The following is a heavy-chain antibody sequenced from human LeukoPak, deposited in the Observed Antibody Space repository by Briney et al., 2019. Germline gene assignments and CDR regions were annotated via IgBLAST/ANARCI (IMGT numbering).Heavy chain of an antibody. D-gene: IGHD6-19*01. Sequence: PSGTLSLTCAVSGGSISSSNWWSWVLQPPGMGLEWIGEIYHSGSTNYNPSLKSRVTISVDKSKNQFSLKLSSVTAADTAVYYCARVLRSSGWSYYFDYWGQGTLVTVSS. CDR2: IYHSGST. V-gene: IGHV4-4*02. J-gene: IGHJ4*02. CDR3: ARVLRSSGWSYYFDY. CDR1: GGSISSSNW.